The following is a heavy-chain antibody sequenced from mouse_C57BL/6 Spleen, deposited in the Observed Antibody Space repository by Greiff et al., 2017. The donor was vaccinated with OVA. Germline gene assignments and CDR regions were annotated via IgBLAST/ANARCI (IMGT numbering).Heavy chain of an antibody. Sequence: QVQLQQPGAELVKPGASVKMSCKASGYTFTSYWITWVKQRPGQGLEWIGDIYPGSGSTNYNEKFKSKATRTVDPSSSTAYMQLSLLTAADSAVFICDRDFLITAVVADDYWGQGTTVTVSS. CDR1: GYTFTSYW. J-gene: IGHJ2*01. CDR3: DRDFLITAVVADDY. D-gene: IGHD1-1*01. CDR2: IYPGSGST. V-gene: IGHV1-55*01.